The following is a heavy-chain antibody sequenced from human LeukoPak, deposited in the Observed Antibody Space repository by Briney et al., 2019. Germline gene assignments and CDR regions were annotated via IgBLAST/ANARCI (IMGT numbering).Heavy chain of an antibody. Sequence: GGSLRLSCAASGFSVSFIYMTWVRQAPGKGLEWVSIIYSGGTTSYADSVKGRLTISRDSSKNTLYLQMNSLRAEDTAVYYCARGLEAGNYMDVWGKGTTVTVSS. J-gene: IGHJ6*03. V-gene: IGHV3-53*01. CDR3: ARGLEAGNYMDV. CDR2: IYSGGTT. CDR1: GFSVSFIY. D-gene: IGHD3-3*01.